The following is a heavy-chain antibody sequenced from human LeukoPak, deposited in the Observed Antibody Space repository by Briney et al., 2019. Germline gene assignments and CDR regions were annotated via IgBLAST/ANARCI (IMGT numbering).Heavy chain of an antibody. CDR3: ARGRSSSSSDY. CDR1: GYTFTGYY. CDR2: INPNSGGT. J-gene: IGHJ4*02. V-gene: IGHV1-2*02. Sequence: APVKVSCKASGYTFTGYYMHWVRQAPGQGLKWMGWINPNSGGTNYAQKFQGRVTMTRDTSISTAYMELSRLRSDDTAVYYCARGRSSSSSDYWGQGTLVAVSS. D-gene: IGHD6-6*01.